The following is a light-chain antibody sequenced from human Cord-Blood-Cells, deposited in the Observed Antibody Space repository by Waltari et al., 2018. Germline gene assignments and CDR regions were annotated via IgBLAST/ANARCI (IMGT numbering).Light chain of an antibody. V-gene: IGLV1-40*01. CDR1: SSNIGAGYD. Sequence: QSVLTQPPSVSGAPGQRVTISCTGSSSNIGAGYDVHWYQQLPGTAPKLLIYGNSNRPSGVPDRCSGSKSGTSASLAITGLQAEDEAYYYCQSYDSSLSGVVFGGGTKLTVL. CDR2: GNS. CDR3: QSYDSSLSGVV. J-gene: IGLJ2*01.